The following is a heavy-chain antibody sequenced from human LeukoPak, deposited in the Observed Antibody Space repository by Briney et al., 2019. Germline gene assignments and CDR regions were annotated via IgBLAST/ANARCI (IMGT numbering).Heavy chain of an antibody. Sequence: SETLSLICTVSGGSISSGDYYWNWIRQPPGRGLEFIGYIYYSGNTYYNPSLKSRVTIAVDTSKNQFSLKLSSVTAADTAVYYCASRPESEAYFDYWGQGTLVTVSS. CDR3: ASRPESEAYFDY. CDR1: GGSISSGDYY. V-gene: IGHV4-30-4*01. CDR2: IYYSGNT. J-gene: IGHJ4*02.